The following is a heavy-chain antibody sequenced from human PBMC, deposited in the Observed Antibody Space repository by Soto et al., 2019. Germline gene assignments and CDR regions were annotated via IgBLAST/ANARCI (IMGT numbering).Heavy chain of an antibody. D-gene: IGHD2-15*01. CDR2: ISYDGSNK. Sequence: GGSLILSSAASVSTFSSYGMHWFRQAPGKGLEWVAVISYDGSNKYYADSVKGRFTISRDNSKNTLYLQMNSLRAEDTAVYYCAKGPRWSGWWFDPWGQGTLVTVSS. J-gene: IGHJ5*02. CDR3: AKGPRWSGWWFDP. CDR1: VSTFSSYG. V-gene: IGHV3-30*18.